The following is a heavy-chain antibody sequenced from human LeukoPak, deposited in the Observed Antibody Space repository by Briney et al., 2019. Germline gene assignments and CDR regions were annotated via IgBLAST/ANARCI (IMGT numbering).Heavy chain of an antibody. J-gene: IGHJ5*02. Sequence: KPSETLSLTCTVSGYSISSGYYWGWIRQPPGKGLEWIGSIYHSGSTYYNPSLKSRVTISVDTSKNQFSLKLSSVTAADTAVYYCAREDYDFWSGYYIGFDPWGQGTLVTVSS. CDR3: AREDYDFWSGYYIGFDP. V-gene: IGHV4-38-2*02. CDR2: IYHSGST. D-gene: IGHD3-3*01. CDR1: GYSISSGYY.